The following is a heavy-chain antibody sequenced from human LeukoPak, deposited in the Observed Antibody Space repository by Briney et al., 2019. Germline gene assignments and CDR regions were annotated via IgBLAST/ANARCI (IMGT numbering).Heavy chain of an antibody. Sequence: TGGSLRLSCAASGFTFSSYAMSWVRQAPGKGLEWVSAISGSGGSTYYADSVKGRFTISRDNSKNTLYLQINSLRAEDTAVYYCLRASYSSSWYYLDYWGQGTLVTVSS. J-gene: IGHJ4*02. CDR2: ISGSGGST. CDR1: GFTFSSYA. V-gene: IGHV3-23*01. D-gene: IGHD6-13*01. CDR3: LRASYSSSWYYLDY.